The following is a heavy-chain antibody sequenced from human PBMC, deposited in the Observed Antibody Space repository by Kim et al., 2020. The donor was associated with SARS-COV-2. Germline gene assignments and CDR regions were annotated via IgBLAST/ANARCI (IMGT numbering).Heavy chain of an antibody. V-gene: IGHV1-24*01. CDR2: FDPEDGET. CDR1: GYTLTELS. D-gene: IGHD2-2*01. CDR3: ATGVYCSSTSCYAPYSSSWPTFDY. Sequence: ASVKVSCKVSGYTLTELSMHWVRQAPGKGLEWMGGFDPEDGETIYAQKFQGRVTMTEDTSTDTAYMELSSLRSEDTAVYYCATGVYCSSTSCYAPYSSSWPTFDYWGQGTLVTVSS. J-gene: IGHJ4*02.